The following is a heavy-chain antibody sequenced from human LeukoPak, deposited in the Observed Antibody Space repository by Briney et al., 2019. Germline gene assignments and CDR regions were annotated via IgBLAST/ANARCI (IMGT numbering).Heavy chain of an antibody. CDR2: INHSGST. CDR1: GGSFSGYY. CDR3: ASRRPDIVVVPAAKRSYYYYYMDV. D-gene: IGHD2-2*01. V-gene: IGHV4-34*01. J-gene: IGHJ6*03. Sequence: SETLSLTCAVYGGSFSGYYWSWIRQPPGKGLEWIAEINHSGSTNYNPSLKSRVTISVDTSKNQFSLKLSSVTAADTAVYYCASRRPDIVVVPAAKRSYYYYYMDVWGKGPTVTVSS.